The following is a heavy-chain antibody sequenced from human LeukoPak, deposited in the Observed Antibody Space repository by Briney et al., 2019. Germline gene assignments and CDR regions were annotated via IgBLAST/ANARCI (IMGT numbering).Heavy chain of an antibody. D-gene: IGHD5-12*01. J-gene: IGHJ4*02. CDR2: IIPIFGTP. CDR1: GGTFSSYA. Sequence: SVKVSCKASGGTFSSYAISWVRQAPGQGLEWMGGIIPIFGTPNYAQKFQGRVTITADESTSTAYMELSSLRSEDTAVYYCARDSGYSGYDLRCDYWGQGTLVTVSS. CDR3: ARDSGYSGYDLRCDY. V-gene: IGHV1-69*13.